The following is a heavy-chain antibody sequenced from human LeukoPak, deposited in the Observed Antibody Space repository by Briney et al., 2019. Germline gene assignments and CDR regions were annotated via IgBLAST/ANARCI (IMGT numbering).Heavy chain of an antibody. CDR1: GGSFSGYY. J-gene: IGHJ5*02. CDR3: ARGRGDKQWLAPLTYWFDP. CDR2: INHSGST. Sequence: SETLSLTCAVYGGSFSGYYWSWIRQPPGKGLEWTGEINHSGSTNYNPSLKSRVTISVDTSKNQFSLKLSSVTAADTAVYYCARGRGDKQWLAPLTYWFDPWGQGTLVTVSS. V-gene: IGHV4-34*01. D-gene: IGHD6-19*01.